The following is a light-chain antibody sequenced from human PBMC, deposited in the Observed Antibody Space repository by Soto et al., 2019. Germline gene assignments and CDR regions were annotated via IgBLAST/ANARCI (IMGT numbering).Light chain of an antibody. Sequence: EIVLTQSPGTLSLSPGERATLTFRASQSVSSSYLAWYQQKPGQAPRLLIYGASSRATGIPDRFSGSGSGTDFTLTISRLEPEDFAVYYCQQRSDWFTFGQGTRLEIK. CDR1: QSVSSSY. CDR2: GAS. V-gene: IGKV3D-20*02. CDR3: QQRSDWFT. J-gene: IGKJ5*01.